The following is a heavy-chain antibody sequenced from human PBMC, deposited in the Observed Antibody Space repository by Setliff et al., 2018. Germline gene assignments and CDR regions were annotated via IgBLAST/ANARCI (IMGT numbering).Heavy chain of an antibody. CDR2: INHSGST. CDR1: GGSFSHYY. CDR3: ARGRNVAARLLDS. Sequence: SETLSLPCAAHGGSFSHYYWTWIRQPPGQGLEWIGEINHSGSTKYSPSLESRVTMSVDPSKNQFSLKVTSVTAADTAVSYCARGRNVAARLLDSWGRGTLVTVSS. J-gene: IGHJ4*02. D-gene: IGHD6-6*01. V-gene: IGHV4-34*01.